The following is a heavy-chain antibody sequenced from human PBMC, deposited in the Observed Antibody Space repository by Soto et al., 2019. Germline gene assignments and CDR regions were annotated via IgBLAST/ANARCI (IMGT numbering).Heavy chain of an antibody. Sequence: PGGSLRLSCAASGFTFSSYAMSWVRQAPGKGLEWVSAISGSGGSTYYADSVKGRFTISRDNSKNTLYLQMNSLRAEDTAVYYCAKTPLYSPVNVYYFDYWGQGTLVTVSS. J-gene: IGHJ4*02. CDR3: AKTPLYSPVNVYYFDY. V-gene: IGHV3-23*01. CDR1: GFTFSSYA. CDR2: ISGSGGST. D-gene: IGHD2-21*01.